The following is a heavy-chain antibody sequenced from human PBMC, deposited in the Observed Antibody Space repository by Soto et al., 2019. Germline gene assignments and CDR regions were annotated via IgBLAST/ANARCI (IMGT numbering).Heavy chain of an antibody. J-gene: IGHJ6*03. CDR3: ATALGVAVYMDV. CDR2: ISRSSSTI. Sequence: GGSLRLSCAASGFPFSSYNMNWVRQAPGKGLEWVSYISRSSSTIYYAASVKGRFTISRDNAKNSLYLQMNSLRAEDTAVYYCATALGVAVYMDVWGKGTTVTVSS. V-gene: IGHV3-48*01. D-gene: IGHD2-15*01. CDR1: GFPFSSYN.